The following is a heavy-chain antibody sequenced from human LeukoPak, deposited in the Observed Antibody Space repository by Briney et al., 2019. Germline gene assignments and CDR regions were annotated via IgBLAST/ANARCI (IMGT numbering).Heavy chain of an antibody. J-gene: IGHJ4*02. D-gene: IGHD3-10*01. V-gene: IGHV4-39*01. CDR2: IYYGENT. CDR3: ARGFRGPNFDH. Sequence: SETLSHTCTVSGDSISSGPYYWGWIRQPPGKGLEWIGNIYYGENTYYNPSLKSRVTISIDTSNNQFYLKLSSLTAADTAVYFCARGFRGPNFDHWGQGTLVTVSS. CDR1: GDSISSGPYY.